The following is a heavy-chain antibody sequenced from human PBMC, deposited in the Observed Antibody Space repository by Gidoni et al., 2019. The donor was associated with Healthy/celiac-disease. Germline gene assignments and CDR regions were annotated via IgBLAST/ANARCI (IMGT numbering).Heavy chain of an antibody. CDR3: AKVPVDYYDSSGSPAY. Sequence: QVQLVVSGGGVVQPGRSLRLSCAASGFTFSSYGMHWVRQAPGKGLEWVAVISYDGSNKYYADSVKGRFTISRDNSKNTLYLQMNSLRAEDTAVYYCAKVPVDYYDSSGSPAYWGQGTLVTVSS. CDR1: GFTFSSYG. CDR2: ISYDGSNK. D-gene: IGHD3-22*01. J-gene: IGHJ4*02. V-gene: IGHV3-30*18.